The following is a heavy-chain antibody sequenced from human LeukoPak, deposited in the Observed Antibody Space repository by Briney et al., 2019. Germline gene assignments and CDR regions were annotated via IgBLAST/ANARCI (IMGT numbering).Heavy chain of an antibody. J-gene: IGHJ4*02. V-gene: IGHV4-34*01. CDR2: INHSGST. Sequence: PSETLSLTCAVYGGSFSGYYWSWIRQPPGKGLEWIGEINHSGSTNYNPSLKSRVTISVDTSKNQFSLKLSSVTAADTAVYYCARGFMVFGSSTSCCDYWGQGTLVTVSS. CDR1: GGSFSGYY. D-gene: IGHD2-2*01. CDR3: ARGFMVFGSSTSCCDY.